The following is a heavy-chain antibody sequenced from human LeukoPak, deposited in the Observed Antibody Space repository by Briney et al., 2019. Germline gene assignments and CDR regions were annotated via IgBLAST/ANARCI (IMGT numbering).Heavy chain of an antibody. CDR1: GFTFSSYA. Sequence: PGGSLRLSCAASGFTFSSYAMHWVRQAPGKGLEWVAVISHDGSNKYYADSVKGRFTISRDNSKNTLYLQMNSLRAEDTAVYYCARDYYGSGSYSWFDPWGQGTLVTVSS. CDR2: ISHDGSNK. J-gene: IGHJ5*02. CDR3: ARDYYGSGSYSWFDP. D-gene: IGHD3-10*01. V-gene: IGHV3-30-3*01.